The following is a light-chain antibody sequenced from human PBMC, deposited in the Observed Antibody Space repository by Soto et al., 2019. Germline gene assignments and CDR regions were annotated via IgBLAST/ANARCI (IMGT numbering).Light chain of an antibody. Sequence: DIQMTQSPSSLSASEGDRVTITCRASQSISSYLSWYEQKPGKAPKLLIYAASSLQSGVPSRFSGSGSGTDFTLTISSLQPEDFATYYCQQSYSTLVTFGQGTKVEIK. V-gene: IGKV1-39*01. CDR3: QQSYSTLVT. CDR1: QSISSY. J-gene: IGKJ1*01. CDR2: AAS.